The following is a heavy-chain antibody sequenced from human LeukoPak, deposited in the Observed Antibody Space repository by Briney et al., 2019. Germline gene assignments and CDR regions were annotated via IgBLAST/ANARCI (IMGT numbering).Heavy chain of an antibody. CDR1: GFTFDDYA. D-gene: IGHD3-10*01. V-gene: IGHV3-9*01. CDR3: AKDMVRGVIQPYDY. CDR2: ISWNSGSI. Sequence: GGSLRLSCAASGFTFDDYAMHWVRQAPGKGLEWVSGISWNSGSICYADSVKGRFTISRDNAKNSLYMQMNSLRAEDTALYYCAKDMVRGVIQPYDYWGQGTLVTVSS. J-gene: IGHJ4*02.